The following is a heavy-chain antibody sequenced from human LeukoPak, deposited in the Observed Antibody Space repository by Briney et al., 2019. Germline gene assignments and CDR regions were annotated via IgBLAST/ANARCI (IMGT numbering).Heavy chain of an antibody. CDR3: VRDGDTSGYTN. V-gene: IGHV3-7*01. CDR1: GFTFSSYW. Sequence: GGPLRLSCAASGFTFSSYWMHWVRQAPGKGLEWVANIKQDGSEKYYVDSVKGRFTISRDNAKNSLYLQMNSLRAEDTAVYSCVRDGDTSGYTNWGQGTLVTVSS. CDR2: IKQDGSEK. J-gene: IGHJ4*02. D-gene: IGHD3-22*01.